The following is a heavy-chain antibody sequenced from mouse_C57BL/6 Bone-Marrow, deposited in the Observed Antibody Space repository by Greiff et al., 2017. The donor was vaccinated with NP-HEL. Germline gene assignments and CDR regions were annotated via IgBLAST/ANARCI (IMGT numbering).Heavy chain of an antibody. Sequence: QVQLQQSGAELARPGASVKLSCKASGYTFTSYGISWVKQRTGQGLEWIGEIYPRSGNTYYNEKFKGKATLTADKSASTAYMGLRSLTSEDSAVYFCARGATVVAFDYWGQGTTLTVSS. CDR2: IYPRSGNT. V-gene: IGHV1-81*01. D-gene: IGHD1-1*01. CDR1: GYTFTSYG. CDR3: ARGATVVAFDY. J-gene: IGHJ2*01.